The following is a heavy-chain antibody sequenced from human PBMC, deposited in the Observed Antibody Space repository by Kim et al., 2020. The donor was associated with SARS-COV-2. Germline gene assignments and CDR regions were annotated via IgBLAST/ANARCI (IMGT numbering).Heavy chain of an antibody. CDR1: GLTFITYW. Sequence: GGSLRLSCEATGLTFITYWMNWVRQAPGKGLVWVSQINTDGSSSTYADSVKGRFTISRDNAKNTLYLQMNSLRGEDTAVYYCARGLGIAAAAAWGPGTLVTVSS. D-gene: IGHD6-13*01. J-gene: IGHJ5*02. V-gene: IGHV3-74*01. CDR2: INTDGSSS. CDR3: ARGLGIAAAAA.